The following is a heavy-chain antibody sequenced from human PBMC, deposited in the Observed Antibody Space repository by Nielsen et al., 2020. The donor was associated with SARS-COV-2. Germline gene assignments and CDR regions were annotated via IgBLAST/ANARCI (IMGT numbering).Heavy chain of an antibody. V-gene: IGHV1-18*01. D-gene: IGHD1-26*01. CDR1: GYSFTSYG. CDR2: ISAYNGDT. J-gene: IGHJ3*02. Sequence: ASAKVSCKASGYSFTSYGISWGRQAPGQGLEWMGLISAYNGDTKYAQKYEGRVTMTTDTSTKTAYMELRRLRLDDTAVYYCARDTPVWEIVNNDVFDIWGQGTMVIVSS. CDR3: ARDTPVWEIVNNDVFDI.